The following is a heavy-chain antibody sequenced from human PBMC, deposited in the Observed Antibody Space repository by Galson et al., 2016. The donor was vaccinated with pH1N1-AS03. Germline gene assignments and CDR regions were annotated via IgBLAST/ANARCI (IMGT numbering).Heavy chain of an antibody. CDR3: ARDYYERDSYYYSAAGY. V-gene: IGHV3-30-3*01. J-gene: IGHJ4*02. D-gene: IGHD5-24*01. CDR2: ILYDGNRK. CDR1: GFTFVRYK. Sequence: SLRLSCAASGFTFVRYKLHWVRQAPGKGLEWVAVILYDGNRKYYADSVNGQFTISRDNSKNTLYLQMDSLRPEDTAVYYCARDYYERDSYYYSAAGYWGQGTQVTVSS.